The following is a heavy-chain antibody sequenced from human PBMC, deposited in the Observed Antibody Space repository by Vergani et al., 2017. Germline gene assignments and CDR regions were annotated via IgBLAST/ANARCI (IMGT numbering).Heavy chain of an antibody. CDR3: TKGSRGYTGYFFDY. V-gene: IGHV3-15*01. CDR1: GFTFSSYW. Sequence: EVQLVESGGGLVQPGGSLRLSCAASGFTFSSYWMHWVRQAPGKGLEWVGRIRSKVDSETKDYAAPVKGRFTISRDDSRNTLYLQMNSLRADDTAVYYCTKGSRGYTGYFFDYWGQGTLATVSS. D-gene: IGHD5-12*01. CDR2: IRSKVDSETK. J-gene: IGHJ4*02.